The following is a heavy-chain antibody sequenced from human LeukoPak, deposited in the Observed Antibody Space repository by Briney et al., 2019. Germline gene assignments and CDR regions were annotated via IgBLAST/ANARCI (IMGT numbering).Heavy chain of an antibody. CDR3: ASEEGGLDV. CDR2: IKTDGSYT. J-gene: IGHJ6*02. CDR1: ELTLSKYG. Sequence: GGSLRPSCVPSELTLSKYGIHWVRQAPGKGLMWVSRIKTDGSYTSYADSVKGRFTISRDNAKSTVYLQMNGLRGDDTAVYYCASEEGGLDVWGQGTTVTVSS. V-gene: IGHV3-74*01.